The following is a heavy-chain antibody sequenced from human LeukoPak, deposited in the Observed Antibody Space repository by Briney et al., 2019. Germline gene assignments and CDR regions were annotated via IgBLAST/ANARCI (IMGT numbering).Heavy chain of an antibody. CDR2: ISSSSSTI. CDR1: GFTFSSYS. CDR3: ASEGIRDYYYYIMDV. J-gene: IGHJ6*03. V-gene: IGHV3-48*04. D-gene: IGHD1-14*01. Sequence: PGGSLRLSCAASGFTFSSYSMNWVRQAPGKGLEWVSYISSSSSTIYYADSVKGRFTISRDNAKNSLYLEMNSLRAADTAVYYCASEGIRDYYYYIMDVWGKGTTVTISS.